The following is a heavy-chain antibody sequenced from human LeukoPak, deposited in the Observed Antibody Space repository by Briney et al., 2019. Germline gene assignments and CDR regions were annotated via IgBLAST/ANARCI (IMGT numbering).Heavy chain of an antibody. CDR1: GFTFSSYG. CDR2: ISYDGSNK. V-gene: IGHV3-30*18. J-gene: IGHJ4*02. Sequence: GGSLRLSCAASGFTFSSYGMHWVRQAPDKGLEWVAVISYDGSNKYYADSVKGRFTISRDNSKNTLYLQMNSLRAEDTAVYYCAKGAMMLYYDFWSGYYNGYFDYWGQGTLVTVSS. D-gene: IGHD3-3*01. CDR3: AKGAMMLYYDFWSGYYNGYFDY.